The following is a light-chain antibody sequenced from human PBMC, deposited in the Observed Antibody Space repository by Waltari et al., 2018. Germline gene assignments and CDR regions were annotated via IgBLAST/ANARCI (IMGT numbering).Light chain of an antibody. Sequence: QSALTQPASVSGSPGQSITISCTGTSSDVGGYNYVSWYQQHPGKAPNLMIYDVSNRPSGVSNRFSVSKSGNTASLTISGLQAEDESDYYCSSYTSSSTLYVFGTGTKVTVL. CDR1: SSDVGGYNY. V-gene: IGLV2-14*03. J-gene: IGLJ1*01. CDR2: DVS. CDR3: SSYTSSSTLYV.